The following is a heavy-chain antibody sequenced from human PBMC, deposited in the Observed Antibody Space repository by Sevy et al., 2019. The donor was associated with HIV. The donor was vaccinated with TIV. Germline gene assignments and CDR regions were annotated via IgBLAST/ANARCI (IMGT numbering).Heavy chain of an antibody. D-gene: IGHD6-19*01. CDR2: VWPIESDT. CDR1: GYSFPTYW. V-gene: IGHV5-51*01. J-gene: IGHJ4*02. Sequence: GESLKISCQASGYSFPTYWIDWVRQMPGNGLEWVGIVWPIESDTTYSPSFQGQVTISVDKSINTVYLHWSSLKASHTGVYYCARGRQWPSDFDFWGQGTLVTVSS. CDR3: ARGRQWPSDFDF.